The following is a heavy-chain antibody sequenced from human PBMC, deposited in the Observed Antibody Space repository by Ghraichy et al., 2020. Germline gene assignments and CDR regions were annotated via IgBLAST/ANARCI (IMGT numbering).Heavy chain of an antibody. CDR1: GYTFSSLG. CDR2: INTNTGNP. CDR3: ARDNRIGGKDLDY. D-gene: IGHD3-16*01. Sequence: ASVKVSCKISGYTFSSLGINWVQQAPGQGLDWMGWINTNTGNPMYAQGFTGRFVFSLDTSVSTAYLQISNLKAEDTAVYYCARDNRIGGKDLDYWGQGTQVIVSS. V-gene: IGHV7-4-1*02. J-gene: IGHJ4*02.